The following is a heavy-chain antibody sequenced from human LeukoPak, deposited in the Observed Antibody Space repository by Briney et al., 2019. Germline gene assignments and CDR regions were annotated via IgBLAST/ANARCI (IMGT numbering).Heavy chain of an antibody. CDR1: GFTVSSNY. Sequence: GGSLRLSCAASGFTVSSNYMSWVRQAPGKGLEWVSVIYSGGSTYYADSVKGRFIISRDNSKNTQYLQMNSLRAEDTALYYCARDQGRLARYWGQGTLVTVSS. J-gene: IGHJ4*02. CDR2: IYSGGST. CDR3: ARDQGRLARY. D-gene: IGHD6-19*01. V-gene: IGHV3-66*01.